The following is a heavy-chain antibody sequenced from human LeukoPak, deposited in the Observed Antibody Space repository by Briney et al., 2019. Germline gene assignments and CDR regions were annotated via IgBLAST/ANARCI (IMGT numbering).Heavy chain of an antibody. J-gene: IGHJ1*01. CDR1: GFTFSSYA. CDR2: ISYDGSNK. V-gene: IGHV3-30-3*01. CDR3: ATPSHDYGDYVRGYFQH. Sequence: GGSLRLSCAASGFTFSSYAMHWVRQAPGKGLEWVAVISYDGSNKYYADSVKGRFTISRDNSKNTLYLQMNGLRAEDTAVYYCATPSHDYGDYVRGYFQHWGQGTLVTVPS. D-gene: IGHD4-17*01.